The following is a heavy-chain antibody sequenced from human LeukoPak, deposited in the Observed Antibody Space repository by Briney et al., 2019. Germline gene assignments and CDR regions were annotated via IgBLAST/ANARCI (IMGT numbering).Heavy chain of an antibody. Sequence: SETLSLTCTVSGGSVSSSSYYWGWIRQPPGKGLEWIGCIYYSGSTNYKPSLKSRVTISVDTSKNQFSLKLSSVTAADTAVYYCSKGATGNSSDFWGQGTMVSVSS. CDR1: GGSVSSSSYY. V-gene: IGHV4-39*07. J-gene: IGHJ3*01. CDR3: SKGATGNSSDF. D-gene: IGHD2/OR15-2a*01. CDR2: IYYSGST.